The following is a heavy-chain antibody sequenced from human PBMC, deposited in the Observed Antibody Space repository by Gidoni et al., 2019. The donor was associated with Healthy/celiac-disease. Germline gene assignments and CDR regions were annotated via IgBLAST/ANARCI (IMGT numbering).Heavy chain of an antibody. CDR2: IDWDDDK. CDR1: GFSLSTSGMC. D-gene: IGHD6-19*01. Sequence: QVTLRESGPALVKPTQTLTLTCTFSGFSLSTSGMCVSWIRQPPGKALEWLARIDWDDDKYYSTSLKTRLTISKDTSKNQVVLTMTNMDPVDTATYYCARHYESGYSSGWYSFDYWGQGTLVTVSS. J-gene: IGHJ4*02. V-gene: IGHV2-70*15. CDR3: ARHYESGYSSGWYSFDY.